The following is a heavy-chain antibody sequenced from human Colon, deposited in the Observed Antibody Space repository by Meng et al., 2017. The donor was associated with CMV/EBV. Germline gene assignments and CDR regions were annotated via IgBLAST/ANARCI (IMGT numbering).Heavy chain of an antibody. CDR2: IAPIFGTI. CDR1: VDIISRQT. V-gene: IGHV1-69*08. D-gene: IGHD1-1*01. Sequence: QVQLVQSGDEVKKPGPSEKVSCKTSVDIISRQTVSWVRQAPGQGLEWMGKIAPIFGTIKYAEKFQGRVTVTADHPTSTVYMELISLRSDDTAVYYCARDWAWTHDYWGQGTLVTVSS. CDR3: ARDWAWTHDY. J-gene: IGHJ4*02.